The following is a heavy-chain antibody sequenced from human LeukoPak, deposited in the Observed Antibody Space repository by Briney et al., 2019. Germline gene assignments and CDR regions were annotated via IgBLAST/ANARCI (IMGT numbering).Heavy chain of an antibody. Sequence: GGSLRLSCAASGFTFNRYNMNWVRRAPGKGLEWVSSISTSSSYIYYADSVRGRFTISRDNAKNSLYLQMNSLRAEDTAVYSCARGGWNKFDCWGQGTLVTVSS. CDR1: GFTFNRYN. J-gene: IGHJ4*02. D-gene: IGHD3-22*01. CDR2: ISTSSSYI. V-gene: IGHV3-21*01. CDR3: ARGGWNKFDC.